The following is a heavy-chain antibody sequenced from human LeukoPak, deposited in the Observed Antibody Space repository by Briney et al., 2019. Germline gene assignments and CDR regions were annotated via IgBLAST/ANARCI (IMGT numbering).Heavy chain of an antibody. Sequence: PGGSLRLSCAASGFTFSSYSMSWVRQAPGKGLEWVSSISSSSSYIYYADSVKGRFTISRDNAKNSLYLQMNSLRAEDTAVYYCARDLSRYGDYIDYWGQGTLVTVSS. D-gene: IGHD4-17*01. V-gene: IGHV3-21*01. CDR2: ISSSSSYI. J-gene: IGHJ4*02. CDR3: ARDLSRYGDYIDY. CDR1: GFTFSSYS.